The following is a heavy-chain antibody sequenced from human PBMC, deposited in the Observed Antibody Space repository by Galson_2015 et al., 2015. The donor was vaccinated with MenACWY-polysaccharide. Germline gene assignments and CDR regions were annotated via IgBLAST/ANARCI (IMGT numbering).Heavy chain of an antibody. Sequence: SLRLSCAGSRLTFSTYWMGWVRQAPGKGLEWVSNINQDGSQKFYVDSVRGRFTIPRDNAKNSVFLQMNSLRAEDTAVYYCARDRGGGYDDWGQGTLVTVSS. CDR3: ARDRGGGYDD. CDR1: RLTFSTYW. D-gene: IGHD5-12*01. CDR2: INQDGSQK. J-gene: IGHJ4*02. V-gene: IGHV3-7*01.